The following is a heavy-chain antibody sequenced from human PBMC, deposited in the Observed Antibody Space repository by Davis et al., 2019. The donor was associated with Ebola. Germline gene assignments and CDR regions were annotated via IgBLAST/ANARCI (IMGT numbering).Heavy chain of an antibody. J-gene: IGHJ5*02. CDR1: GFTFSRSG. Sequence: PGGSLRLSCAASGFTFSRSGMHWVRQAPGKGLEWVAFITYDGTGNFYGDSVKGRFTISRDNSKNTLYLQMNSLRPEDTALYYCATDNRDDSSPRCNPNWASNWFDPWGQGTLVTVSS. CDR2: ITYDGTGN. V-gene: IGHV3-30*03. D-gene: IGHD3-22*01. CDR3: ATDNRDDSSPRCNPNWASNWFDP.